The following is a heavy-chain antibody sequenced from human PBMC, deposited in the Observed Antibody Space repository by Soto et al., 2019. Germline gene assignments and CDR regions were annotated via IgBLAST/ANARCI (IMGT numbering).Heavy chain of an antibody. J-gene: IGHJ4*03. D-gene: IGHD3-10*01. CDR1: GSHFSIYS. CDR3: ASITKEQEITMIRPLHAFDF. V-gene: IGHV3-21*01. CDR2: ISSSGSYR. Sequence: PGGSLRLSCAASGSHFSIYSMNWVRQAPGKGLEWVSSISSSGSYRYYADSVRGRFTIARDNAKNSLYLQMSSLRAEDTAVYYCASITKEQEITMIRPLHAFDFWGQGTLVTVSS.